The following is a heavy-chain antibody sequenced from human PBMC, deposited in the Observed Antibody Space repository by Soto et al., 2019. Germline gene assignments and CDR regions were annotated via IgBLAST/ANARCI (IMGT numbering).Heavy chain of an antibody. D-gene: IGHD1-1*01. CDR1: VFTFGTYA. V-gene: IGHV3-30-3*01. CDR2: ISYEGSNT. CDR3: ARVTPGNNLYYFSGLDV. Sequence: PGGSLRLSCIASVFTFGTYAIHWVRQAPGKGLQWVALISYEGSNTYYADSVRGRFTISRDNSKNTLYLQMNSLRPEDAGVYYCARVTPGNNLYYFSGLDVWGQGTSVTVSS. J-gene: IGHJ6*02.